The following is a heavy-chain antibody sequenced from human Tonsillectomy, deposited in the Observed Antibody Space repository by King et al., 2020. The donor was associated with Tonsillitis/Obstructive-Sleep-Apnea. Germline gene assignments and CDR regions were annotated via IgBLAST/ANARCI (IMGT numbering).Heavy chain of an antibody. V-gene: IGHV3-21*01. Sequence: VQLVESGGGLVKPGGSLRLSCAASGFTFSSFSMNWVRQAPGKGLEWLSSISSSSTYIYYADSVKGRFTISRDNAKNSLYLQMNSLRAEDTAFYCCARGDIVIVPSAIGDWGQGTLVTVSS. CDR2: ISSSSTYI. CDR3: ARGDIVIVPSAIGD. CDR1: GFTFSSFS. D-gene: IGHD2-2*02. J-gene: IGHJ4*02.